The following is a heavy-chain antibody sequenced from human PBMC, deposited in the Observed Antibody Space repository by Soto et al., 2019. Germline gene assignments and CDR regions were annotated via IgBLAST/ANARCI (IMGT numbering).Heavy chain of an antibody. CDR1: GGSISSGGYS. D-gene: IGHD3-22*01. V-gene: IGHV4-30-2*01. CDR3: ARSLDSSGYWNWFDP. CDR2: IYHSGST. Sequence: SETLSLTCAVSGGSISSGGYSWSWIRQPPGKGLEWIGYIYHSGSTYYSPSLKSRVTISVDRSKNQFSLKLSSVTAADTAVYYCARSLDSSGYWNWFDPWGQGTLVTVSS. J-gene: IGHJ5*02.